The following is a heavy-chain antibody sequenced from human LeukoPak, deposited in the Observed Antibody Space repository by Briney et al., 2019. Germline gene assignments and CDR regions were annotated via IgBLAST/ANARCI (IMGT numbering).Heavy chain of an antibody. J-gene: IGHJ6*01. CDR2: ISSSGSSR. CDR3: ARLQSDYYYYGMDV. Sequence: PGGSLRLSCAAPGFTFSRSEMNWVRQAPGKGLEWVSYISSSGSSRYYADSVKGRFTISRDNAKNSLYLQMNSLRVEDMAVYYCARLQSDYYYYGMDVWGQGTTVIV. CDR1: GFTFSRSE. V-gene: IGHV3-48*03.